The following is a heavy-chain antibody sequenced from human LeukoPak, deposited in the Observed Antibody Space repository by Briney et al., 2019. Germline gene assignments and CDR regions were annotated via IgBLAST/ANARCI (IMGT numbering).Heavy chain of an antibody. CDR1: GYSFTTYW. D-gene: IGHD3-3*01. CDR3: ARPWSADS. CDR2: LYPAGSTA. Sequence: GESLKLSCKASGYSFTTYWVGWVRQVPGKAVVWVGILYPAGSTAQYSPCFQGQVTLSVDKSVSTASLQWSRLGGSDGAIFLCARPWSADSWGQGTLVTASS. V-gene: IGHV5-51*01. J-gene: IGHJ4*02.